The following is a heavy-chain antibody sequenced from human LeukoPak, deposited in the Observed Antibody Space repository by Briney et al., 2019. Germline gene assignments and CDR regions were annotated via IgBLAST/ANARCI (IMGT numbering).Heavy chain of an antibody. CDR3: ARRGTIFGPESL. CDR2: IYTTGST. CDR1: GGSISGYY. J-gene: IGHJ2*01. V-gene: IGHV4-4*09. Sequence: SETLSLTCTVSGGSISGYYWSWIRQPPGKGLEWIGYIYTTGSTDYNPSLRSRVTISVDTSKNQLSLNLSSETAADTAVYYCARRGTIFGPESLWGRGTLVTVSS. D-gene: IGHD3-3*01.